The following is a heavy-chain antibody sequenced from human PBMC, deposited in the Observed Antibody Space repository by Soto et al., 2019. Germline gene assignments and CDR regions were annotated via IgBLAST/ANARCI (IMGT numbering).Heavy chain of an antibody. CDR3: AGEALYYDISTGYYEGYYFDS. Sequence: SETLSLTCAVSGGSVTSGSYYWSWIRQTPGKGLEWIGYIYESGTTNYNPSLKKRVTMSVDTSKNQFSLQLRSVTAADTAVYFCAGEALYYDISTGYYEGYYFDSWGQGTLVTVSS. D-gene: IGHD3-9*01. J-gene: IGHJ4*02. V-gene: IGHV4-61*01. CDR2: IYESGTT. CDR1: GGSVTSGSYY.